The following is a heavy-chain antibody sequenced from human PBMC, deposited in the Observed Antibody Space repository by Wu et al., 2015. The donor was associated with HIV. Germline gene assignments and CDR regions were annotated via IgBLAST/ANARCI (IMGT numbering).Heavy chain of an antibody. CDR2: IIPLFGTA. V-gene: IGHV1-69*13. D-gene: IGHD1-14*01. J-gene: IGHJ6*03. CDR3: ASHPGEPYYYYMDV. CDR1: GYTFTNYG. Sequence: QVQLVQSGAEVKKPGASVKVSCKASGYTFTNYGINWVRQAPGQGLEWMGGIIPLFGTATYAQKFQARVTITSDESARTSYMELSGLRSEDTAVYYCASHPGEPYYYYMDVWGKGTTVTVSS.